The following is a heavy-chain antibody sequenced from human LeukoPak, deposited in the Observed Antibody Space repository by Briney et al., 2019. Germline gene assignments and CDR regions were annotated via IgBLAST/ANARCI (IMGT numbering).Heavy chain of an antibody. J-gene: IGHJ5*02. V-gene: IGHV4-61*01. CDR2: IYYTGST. CDR1: GGSVSSGSYY. D-gene: IGHD2-15*01. Sequence: SETLSLTCTVSGGSVSSGSYYWSWIRQPPGKGLEWIGYIYYTGSTNYSPSLQSRVTISADTSKNQFSLNLSSVTAADTAVYYCARATLGYCSGGSCYSFDPWGQGILVTVSS. CDR3: ARATLGYCSGGSCYSFDP.